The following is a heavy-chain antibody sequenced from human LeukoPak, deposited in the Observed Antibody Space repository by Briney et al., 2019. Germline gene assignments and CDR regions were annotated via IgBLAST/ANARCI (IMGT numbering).Heavy chain of an antibody. Sequence: ASVKVSCKVSGYTLTELSMHWVRQAPGKGLEWMGGFDPEDGETIYAQKFQGRVTMTEDTSTDTAYMELSSLRSDDTAVYYCARGPGYYYDSSGYYDYWGQGTLVTVSS. CDR1: GYTLTELS. CDR3: ARGPGYYYDSSGYYDY. J-gene: IGHJ4*02. CDR2: FDPEDGET. D-gene: IGHD3-22*01. V-gene: IGHV1-24*01.